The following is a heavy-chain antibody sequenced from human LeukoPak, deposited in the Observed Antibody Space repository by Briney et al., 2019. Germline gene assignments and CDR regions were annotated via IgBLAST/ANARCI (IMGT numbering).Heavy chain of an antibody. J-gene: IGHJ4*02. CDR2: IYTSGST. CDR1: GDSISSASYY. Sequence: SQTLSLTCTVSGDSISSASYYWSWIRQPAGKGLEWIGRIYTSGSTNYNPSLKSRVTMSLDASRNQFSLRLTSVTAADTAVYFCARDEGVLRFLEYWGQGIQVTVSS. V-gene: IGHV4-61*02. CDR3: ARDEGVLRFLEY. D-gene: IGHD3-3*01.